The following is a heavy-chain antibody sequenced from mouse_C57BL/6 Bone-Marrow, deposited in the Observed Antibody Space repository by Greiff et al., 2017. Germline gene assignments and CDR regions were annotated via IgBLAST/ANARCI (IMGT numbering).Heavy chain of an antibody. CDR3: ARYSGLRRAY. Sequence: VKLVESGPGLVAPSQSLSFTCTVSGFSLTSYAISWVRQPTGKGLEWLGVIWTGGGTNYNSSLKSRMSISKDNSKSQVFLKMNSLQTDDTARYYCARYSGLRRAYWGQGTLVTVSA. CDR2: IWTGGGT. D-gene: IGHD2-4*01. V-gene: IGHV2-9-1*01. J-gene: IGHJ3*01. CDR1: GFSLTSYA.